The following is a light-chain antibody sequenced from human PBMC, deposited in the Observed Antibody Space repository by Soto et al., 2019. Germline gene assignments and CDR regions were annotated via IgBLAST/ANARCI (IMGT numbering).Light chain of an antibody. CDR3: QQYNNWPPLT. V-gene: IGKV3-15*01. CDR1: QSVSSN. CDR2: GAS. Sequence: EIVMTQSPATLSVSPGERATLSCRASQSVSSNLAWYQQKPGQAPRLLIYGASTRATGIAARFSGSGSGTEFTLTISSLQPEDFAVYYCQQYNNWPPLTFGSGTKVEIK. J-gene: IGKJ4*01.